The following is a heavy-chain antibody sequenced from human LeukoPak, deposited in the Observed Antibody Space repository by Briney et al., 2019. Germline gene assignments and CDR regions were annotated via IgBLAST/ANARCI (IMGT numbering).Heavy chain of an antibody. D-gene: IGHD7-27*01. CDR1: GFTFSSYS. CDR3: ARGGPGYYFDY. Sequence: GGSLRLSCAASGFTFSSYSLNWVRQAPGQGLEWVSSIGSSSTYIYYADSLKGRFTISRDNAKNSLFLQMNSLRAEDTAVYYCARGGPGYYFDYWGQGALVTVSS. J-gene: IGHJ4*02. CDR2: IGSSSTYI. V-gene: IGHV3-21*01.